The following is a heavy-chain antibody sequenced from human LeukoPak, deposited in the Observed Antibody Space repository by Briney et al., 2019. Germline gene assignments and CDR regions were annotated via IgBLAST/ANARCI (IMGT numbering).Heavy chain of an antibody. CDR3: ATANLGPYYYFDY. CDR1: GYTLTELS. CDR2: FDPEDGET. J-gene: IGHJ4*02. D-gene: IGHD3-16*01. V-gene: IGHV1-24*01. Sequence: ASVKVSCKVSGYTLTELSMHWVRQAHGKGLEWMGGFDPEDGETIYAQKFQGRVTMTEDTSTDTAYMELSSLRSEDTAVYYCATANLGPYYYFDYWGQGTLVTVSS.